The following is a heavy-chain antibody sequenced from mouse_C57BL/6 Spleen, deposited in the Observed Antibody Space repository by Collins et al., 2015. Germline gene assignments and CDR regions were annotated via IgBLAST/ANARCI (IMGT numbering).Heavy chain of an antibody. V-gene: IGHV1-61*01. CDR2: IYPSDSET. CDR3: AREGLIYALDY. Sequence: QVQLQQFGAELVRPGSSVKLSCKASGYTFSSYWMDWVKQSPGQGLEWIGNIYPSDSETHYNPNFKDKATLTVDTSSSTAYMQLSSLTSEDSAVYFCAREGLIYALDYWGQGTSVTVSS. CDR1: GYTFSSYW. J-gene: IGHJ4*01. D-gene: IGHD3-3*01.